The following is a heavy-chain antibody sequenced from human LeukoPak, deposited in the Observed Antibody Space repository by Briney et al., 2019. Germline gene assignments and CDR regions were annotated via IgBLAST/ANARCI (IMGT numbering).Heavy chain of an antibody. J-gene: IGHJ3*02. CDR1: GFTFSNAR. D-gene: IGHD5-18*01. V-gene: IGHV3-21*01. CDR2: ISSSSSYI. CDR3: AGGVVDTAMVTI. Sequence: GGSLRLSCAASGFTFSNARMNWVRQAPGKGLEWVSSISSSSSYIYYADSVKGRFTISRDNAKNSLYPQMNSLRAEDTAVYYCAGGVVDTAMVTIWGQGTMVTVSS.